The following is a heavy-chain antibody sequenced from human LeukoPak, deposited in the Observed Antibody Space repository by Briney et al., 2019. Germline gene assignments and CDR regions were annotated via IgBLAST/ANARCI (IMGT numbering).Heavy chain of an antibody. CDR1: GGSISSYY. J-gene: IGHJ5*02. CDR2: IYYSGTA. CDR3: ARGGGLLWFGELLMNWFDP. V-gene: IGHV4-39*07. Sequence: SETLSLTCTVSGGSISSYYWGWIRQPPGKGLEWIGSIYYSGTAYYNPSLKSRVTMSVDTSKNQFSLKLSSVTAADTAVYYCARGGGLLWFGELLMNWFDPWGQGTLVTVSS. D-gene: IGHD3-10*01.